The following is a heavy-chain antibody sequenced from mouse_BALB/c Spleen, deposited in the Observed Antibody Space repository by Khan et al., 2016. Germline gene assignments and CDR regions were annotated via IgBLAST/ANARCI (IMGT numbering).Heavy chain of an antibody. CDR2: IDPANGNT. CDR1: GFNIKDTY. Sequence: EVQLQESGAELVKPGASVKLSCTASGFNIKDTYMHWVKQRPEQGLEWIGRIDPANGNTKYDPKFQGKATITADTSSNTAYLQLSSLTSEDTAVYYCARSPYDYDVGFAYWGQGTRVTVSA. D-gene: IGHD2-4*01. CDR3: ARSPYDYDVGFAY. J-gene: IGHJ3*01. V-gene: IGHV14-3*02.